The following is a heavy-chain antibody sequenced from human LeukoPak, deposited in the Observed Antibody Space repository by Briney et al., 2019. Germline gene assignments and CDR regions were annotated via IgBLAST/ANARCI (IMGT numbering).Heavy chain of an antibody. CDR3: ARPEANDAFDI. CDR2: IYPGDSDT. V-gene: IGHV5-51*01. Sequence: GESLKISCRGSGYSFTSSWIGWVRQMPGKGLEWMGIIYPGDSDTRYSPSFQGQVTISADKSISTAYLQWSSLKASDTAMYYCARPEANDAFDIWGQGTMVTVSS. J-gene: IGHJ3*02. CDR1: GYSFTSSW.